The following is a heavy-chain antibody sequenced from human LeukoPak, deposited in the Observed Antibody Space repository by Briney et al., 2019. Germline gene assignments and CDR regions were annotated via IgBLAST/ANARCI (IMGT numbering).Heavy chain of an antibody. D-gene: IGHD3-3*01. V-gene: IGHV3-23*01. J-gene: IGHJ4*02. CDR2: VSGGGDYT. CDR1: GFTFSNYA. Sequence: GGSLPVSCAASGFTFSNYAMSWVRQAPGKGLEWVSSVSGGGDYTYYADSVKGRFAISRDNSRNTLYLQMNSLRAEDTAVYYCTRDFWSGYYSHDYWGRGTLVTVSS. CDR3: TRDFWSGYYSHDY.